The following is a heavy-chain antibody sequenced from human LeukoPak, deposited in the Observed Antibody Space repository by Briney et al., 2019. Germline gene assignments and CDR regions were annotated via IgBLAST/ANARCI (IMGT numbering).Heavy chain of an antibody. CDR1: GFTLSSYS. V-gene: IGHV3-21*01. D-gene: IGHD1-1*01. CDR3: ARWKRDRFDY. CDR2: ISSSSSYI. J-gene: IGHJ4*02. Sequence: GGSLRLSCAASGFTLSSYSMNWVRQAPGKGLEWVSSISSSSSYIFYADSVKGRFTISRDNAKNSLYLQMNSLRAEDTAVYYCARWKRDRFDYWGQGTLVTVSS.